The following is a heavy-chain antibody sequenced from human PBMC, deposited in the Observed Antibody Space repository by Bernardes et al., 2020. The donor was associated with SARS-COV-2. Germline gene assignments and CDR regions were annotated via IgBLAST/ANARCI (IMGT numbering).Heavy chain of an antibody. Sequence: GGSLRLSCAASGFTFSSYSMNWVRQAPGKGLEWVSSISSSSYLNYAAAVEDRFTIFRDNAKNSLYLQMNSLRAEDTAVYYCARGGYSSSWTYVDVWGQGTTVTVSS. J-gene: IGHJ6*02. CDR1: GFTFSSYS. CDR2: ISSSSYL. CDR3: ARGGYSSSWTYVDV. V-gene: IGHV3-21*01. D-gene: IGHD6-13*01.